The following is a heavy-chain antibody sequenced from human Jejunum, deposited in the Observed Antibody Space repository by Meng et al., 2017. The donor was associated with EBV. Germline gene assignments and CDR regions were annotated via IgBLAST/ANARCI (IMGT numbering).Heavy chain of an antibody. J-gene: IGHJ5*02. D-gene: IGHD2-8*02. V-gene: IGHV7-4-1*02. Sequence: QWQPVQSGSEWKKPGASVKVSCKASGYTFTSSGINWVRQAPGQGLEWMGWINTNTGYPTYAQDFTGRFVFSLDTSVSTAYLQITSLSTEDNAVYYCARVRPGGGWFDPWGQGTLVTVSS. CDR3: ARVRPGGGWFDP. CDR2: INTNTGYP. CDR1: GYTFTSSG.